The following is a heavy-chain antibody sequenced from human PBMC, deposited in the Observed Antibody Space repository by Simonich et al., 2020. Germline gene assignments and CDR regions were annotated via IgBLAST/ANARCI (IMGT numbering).Heavy chain of an antibody. CDR1: GYTFTGYY. CDR2: DNPNSGGT. J-gene: IGHJ2*01. V-gene: IGHV1-2*02. D-gene: IGHD2-15*01. CDR3: ARDGGNCSGRSCYWYFDL. Sequence: QVPLVQSGAEVKKPGASVKVSCKASGYTFTGYYMHWVRQAPGQGLEWRGGDNPNSGGTKVAQKLQCRVTMTRDTAISTAYMELSRLRSDDTAVYYCARDGGNCSGRSCYWYFDLWGRGTLVTVSS.